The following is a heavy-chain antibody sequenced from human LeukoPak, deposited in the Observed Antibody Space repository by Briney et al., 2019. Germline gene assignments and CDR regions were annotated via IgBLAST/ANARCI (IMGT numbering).Heavy chain of an antibody. CDR2: INNGGSST. D-gene: IGHD4-17*01. J-gene: IGHJ2*01. V-gene: IGHV3-74*01. CDR3: ARDTVWYFDL. CDR1: GFTFSNYW. Sequence: GGSLRLSCAASGFTFSNYWMHWVRQAPGKGLVSVSRINNGGSSTSYADSVKGRFTISRDNAKNTLYLQMSSLRAEDTAVYYCARDTVWYFDLWGRGTLVTVSS.